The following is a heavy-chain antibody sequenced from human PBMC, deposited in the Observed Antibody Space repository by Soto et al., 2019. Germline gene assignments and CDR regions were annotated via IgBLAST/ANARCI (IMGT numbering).Heavy chain of an antibody. D-gene: IGHD2-15*01. V-gene: IGHV6-1*01. CDR1: GPSVSRATAS. Sequence: SPTVPLTGGISGPSVSRATASWNLIRESPSRGLEWLGRSYYRSKWYNDYAVSVESRIPINPDTAKNQLSLQLNSVTPEDTALYYCVGEDGNDTFDIWGPGTMVTVSS. J-gene: IGHJ3*02. CDR2: SYYRSKWYN. CDR3: VGEDGNDTFDI.